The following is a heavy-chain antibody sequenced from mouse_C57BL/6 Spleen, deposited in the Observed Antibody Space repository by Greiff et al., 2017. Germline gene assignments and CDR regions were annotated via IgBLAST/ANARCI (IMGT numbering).Heavy chain of an antibody. V-gene: IGHV1-80*01. J-gene: IGHJ4*01. CDR2: IYPGDGDT. CDR3: ARDYGNYDGYYAMDY. Sequence: QVQLQQSGAELVKPGASVKISCKASGYAFSSYWMNWVKQRPGKGLEWIGQIYPGDGDTNYNGKFKGKATLTADKSSSTAYMQLSSLTSEDSAVYYCARDYGNYDGYYAMDYWGQGTSVTVSS. D-gene: IGHD2-1*01. CDR1: GYAFSSYW.